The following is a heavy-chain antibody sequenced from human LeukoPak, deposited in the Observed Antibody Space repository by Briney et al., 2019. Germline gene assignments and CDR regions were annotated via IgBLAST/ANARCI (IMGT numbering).Heavy chain of an antibody. CDR2: ITDSGGDT. D-gene: IGHD6-6*01. CDR1: GFTYSTYA. J-gene: IGHJ4*02. CDR3: AKGSRASRPYYFDY. V-gene: IGHV3-23*01. Sequence: PVGSLRLSCAASGFTYSTYAMSWVRQAPGKGLEWISAITDSGGDTYYADSVKGRFTISRDNSKNALYLQMNSLRAEDTAVYYCAKGSRASRPYYFDYWGQGTLVTVSS.